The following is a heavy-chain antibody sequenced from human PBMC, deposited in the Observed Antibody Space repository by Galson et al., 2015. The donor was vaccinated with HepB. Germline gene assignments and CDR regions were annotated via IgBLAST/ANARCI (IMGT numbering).Heavy chain of an antibody. J-gene: IGHJ4*02. CDR1: GFTFSSYG. D-gene: IGHD6-19*01. V-gene: IGHV3-30*03. Sequence: SLRLSCAASGFTFSSYGMHWVRQAPGKGLEWVAVISYDGSNKYYADSVKGRFTISRDNSKNTLYLQMNSLRAEDTAVYYCHGPFGIAVAGAEGYWGQGTLVTVSS. CDR3: HGPFGIAVAGAEGY. CDR2: ISYDGSNK.